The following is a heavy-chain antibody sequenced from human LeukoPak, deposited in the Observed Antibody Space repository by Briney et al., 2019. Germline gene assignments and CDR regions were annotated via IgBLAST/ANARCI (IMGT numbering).Heavy chain of an antibody. CDR3: ATLYSGRNDPYYFDY. CDR2: INHSGST. V-gene: IGHV4-34*01. Sequence: PSETLSLTCAVYGGSFSGYYWSWLRQPPGKGLEWIGEINHSGSTNYNPSLKSRVTISVDTSKNQFSLKLSSVTAADTAVYYCATLYSGRNDPYYFDYWGQGTLVTVSS. CDR1: GGSFSGYY. J-gene: IGHJ4*02. D-gene: IGHD3-16*02.